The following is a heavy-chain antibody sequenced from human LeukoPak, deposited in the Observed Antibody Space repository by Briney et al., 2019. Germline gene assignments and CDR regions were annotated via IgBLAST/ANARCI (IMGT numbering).Heavy chain of an antibody. V-gene: IGHV3-7*01. Sequence: GGSLRLSCAASGFTFSSYWMSWVRQAPGKGLEWVANIKQDGSEKYYVDSVKGRFTISRDNAKNSLYLQMNSLRSEDMAVYYCARGRWVYGDYLDYWGQGTLVTVSS. CDR1: GFTFSSYW. CDR2: IKQDGSEK. CDR3: ARGRWVYGDYLDY. D-gene: IGHD4-17*01. J-gene: IGHJ4*02.